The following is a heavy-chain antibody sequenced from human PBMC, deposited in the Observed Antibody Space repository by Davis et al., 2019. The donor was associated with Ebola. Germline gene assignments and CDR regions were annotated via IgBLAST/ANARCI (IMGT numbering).Heavy chain of an antibody. Sequence: ASVKVSCKASGGTFSSYAISWVRQAPGQGLEWMGWISAYNGNTNYAQKLQGRVTMTTDTSTSTAYMELRSLRSGDTAVYYCARGGYSGYDSHFDYWGQGTLVTVSS. CDR3: ARGGYSGYDSHFDY. J-gene: IGHJ4*02. D-gene: IGHD5-12*01. CDR2: ISAYNGNT. V-gene: IGHV1-18*01. CDR1: GGTFSSYA.